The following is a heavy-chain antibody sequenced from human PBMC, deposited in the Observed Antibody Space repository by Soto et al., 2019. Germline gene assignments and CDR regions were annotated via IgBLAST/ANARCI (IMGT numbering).Heavy chain of an antibody. CDR1: GFTFSSYA. CDR2: ISGSGGST. J-gene: IGHJ4*02. Sequence: GSLRLSCAASGFTFSSYAMSWVRQAPGKGLEWVSAISGSGGSTYYADSVKGRFTISRDNSKNTLYLQMNSLRAEDTAVYYCLRGNSGYGNFDYWGQGTRVTVSS. D-gene: IGHD5-12*01. V-gene: IGHV3-23*01. CDR3: LRGNSGYGNFDY.